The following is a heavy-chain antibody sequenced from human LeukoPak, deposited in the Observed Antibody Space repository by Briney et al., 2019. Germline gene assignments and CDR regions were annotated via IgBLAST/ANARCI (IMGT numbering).Heavy chain of an antibody. Sequence: GGSLRLSCAVSGFTSSDYYMSWIRQAPGKGLEWVSYISSSSSNRNYADSVKGRFTISRDNAKNSLYLQMNGLRAEDTAVYYCARAQYYLDSWGQGTLVTVSS. CDR3: ARAQYYLDS. CDR2: ISSSSSNR. CDR1: GFTSSDYY. J-gene: IGHJ4*02. V-gene: IGHV3-11*06.